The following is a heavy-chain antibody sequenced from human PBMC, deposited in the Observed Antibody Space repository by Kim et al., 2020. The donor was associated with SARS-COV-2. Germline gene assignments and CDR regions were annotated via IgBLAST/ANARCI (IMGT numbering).Heavy chain of an antibody. V-gene: IGHV3-30*07. D-gene: IGHD1-1*01. Sequence: VKGRFTIARDNSKNTLYLQMNSLRAEDTAVYYCAREMGLGKYYYYGMDVWGQGTTVTVSS. CDR3: AREMGLGKYYYYGMDV. J-gene: IGHJ6*02.